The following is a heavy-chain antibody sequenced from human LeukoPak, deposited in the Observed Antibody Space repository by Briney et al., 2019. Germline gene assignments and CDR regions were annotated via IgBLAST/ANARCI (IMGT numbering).Heavy chain of an antibody. D-gene: IGHD3-16*01. V-gene: IGHV3-23*01. CDR1: GFTFSSYA. Sequence: KSGGSLILSCAASGFTFSSYAMNWVRQAPGKGLQWVSVISGSGGTTYYADSVKGRFTISRDNSKNMLYLQMNSLRAEDTAVYYCAKGVGGVNNFDYWGQGTLVTVSS. CDR2: ISGSGGTT. CDR3: AKGVGGVNNFDY. J-gene: IGHJ4*02.